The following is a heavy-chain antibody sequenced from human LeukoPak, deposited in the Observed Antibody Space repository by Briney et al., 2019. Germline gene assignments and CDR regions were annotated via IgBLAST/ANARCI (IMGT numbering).Heavy chain of an antibody. J-gene: IGHJ5*02. Sequence: PSETLSLTCTGSGVSISSFYWSWIRQPPGKGLEWIGYIYYSGSTNYNPSLKRRVTISVDTSKNQFSLKLSSVTAADTAVYYCARGGCSGGSCYFYWFDPWGQGTLVTVSS. CDR2: IYYSGST. CDR3: ARGGCSGGSCYFYWFDP. V-gene: IGHV4-59*01. CDR1: GVSISSFY. D-gene: IGHD2-15*01.